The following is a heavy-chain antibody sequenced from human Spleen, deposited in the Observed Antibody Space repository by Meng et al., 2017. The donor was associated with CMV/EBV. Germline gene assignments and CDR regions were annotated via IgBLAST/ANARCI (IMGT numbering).Heavy chain of an antibody. CDR1: GGSISSSSYY. D-gene: IGHD5-24*01. J-gene: IGHJ4*02. CDR2: IYYSGST. Sequence: SETLSLTCTVSGGSISSSSYYWGWIRQPPGKGLEWIGSIYYSGSTYYNPSLKSRVTISVDTSKNQFSLKLSSVTAADTAVYYCARGGWLQFAIDYWGQGTLVTVSS. CDR3: ARGGWLQFAIDY. V-gene: IGHV4-39*07.